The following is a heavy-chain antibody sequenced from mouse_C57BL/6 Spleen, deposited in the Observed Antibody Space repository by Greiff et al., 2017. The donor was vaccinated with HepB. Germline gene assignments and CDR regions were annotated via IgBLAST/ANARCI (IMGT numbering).Heavy chain of an antibody. CDR3: TRALDAMDY. CDR1: GFTFSSYA. J-gene: IGHJ4*01. D-gene: IGHD3-3*01. Sequence: EVNVVESGEGLVKPGGSLKLSCAASGFTFSSYAMSWVRQTPEKRLEWVAYISSGGDYIYYADTVKGRFTISRNNARNTRYLQMSSLKSEDTAMYYCTRALDAMDYWGQGTSVTVSS. CDR2: ISSGGDYI. V-gene: IGHV5-9-1*02.